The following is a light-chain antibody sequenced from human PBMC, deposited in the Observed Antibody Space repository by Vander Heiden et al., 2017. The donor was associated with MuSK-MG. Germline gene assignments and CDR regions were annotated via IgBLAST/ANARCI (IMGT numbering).Light chain of an antibody. V-gene: IGKV3-20*01. J-gene: IGKJ3*01. CDR1: QSVSSSY. Sequence: PGTLALSPANTATLTYRAGQSVSSSYLAWYQQRPGQAPRLLIYDTSNRATGVPDRFSGSGSGTDFTLNISRVEAEDFAVYYCQQYSSSPRTFGPGTKVDIK. CDR3: QQYSSSPRT. CDR2: DTS.